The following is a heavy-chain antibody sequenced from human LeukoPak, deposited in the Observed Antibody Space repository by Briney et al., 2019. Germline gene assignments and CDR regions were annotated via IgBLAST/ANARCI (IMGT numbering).Heavy chain of an antibody. V-gene: IGHV4-34*01. CDR3: ARGNYYDSSGYHDY. J-gene: IGHJ4*02. CDR2: INHSGST. CDR1: GGSFSGYY. Sequence: PSETLSLTCAVYGGSFSGYYWSWIRQPPGKGLEWIGEINHSGSTNYNPSLKSRVTISVDTSKNQFSLKLSSVTAADTAVYYCARGNYYDSSGYHDYWGQGTLVTVSS. D-gene: IGHD3-22*01.